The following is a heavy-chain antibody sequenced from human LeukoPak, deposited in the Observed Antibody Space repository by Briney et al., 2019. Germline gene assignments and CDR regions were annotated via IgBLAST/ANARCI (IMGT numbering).Heavy chain of an antibody. CDR3: ARHVPPDIVVVPAAPPYYFDY. J-gene: IGHJ4*02. Sequence: SETLSLTCAVYGGSFSDYYWTWVRQSPGKGLEWIGEINHSGSTNYNPSLKSRVTISVDTSKNQFSLKLSSVTAADTAVYYCARHVPPDIVVVPAAPPYYFDYWGQGTLVTVSS. V-gene: IGHV4-34*01. D-gene: IGHD2-2*01. CDR1: GGSFSDYY. CDR2: INHSGST.